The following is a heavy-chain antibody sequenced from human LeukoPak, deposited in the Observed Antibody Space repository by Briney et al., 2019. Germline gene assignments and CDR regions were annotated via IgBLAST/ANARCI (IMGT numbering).Heavy chain of an antibody. J-gene: IGHJ4*02. CDR2: ISAYNGNT. CDR3: ARQILTGYALYYFDY. V-gene: IGHV1-18*01. D-gene: IGHD3-9*01. CDR1: GYTFTSYG. Sequence: ASVKVFCKASGYTFTSYGISWVRQAPGQGLEWMGWISAYNGNTNYAQKLQGRVTMTTDTSTSTAYMELRSLRSDDTAVYYCARQILTGYALYYFDYWGQGTLVTVSS.